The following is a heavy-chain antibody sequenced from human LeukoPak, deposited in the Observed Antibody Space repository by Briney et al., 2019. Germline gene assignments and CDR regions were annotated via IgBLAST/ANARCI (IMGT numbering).Heavy chain of an antibody. V-gene: IGHV3-48*03. CDR1: GFTFSSYN. CDR3: TKYRALPSPINSRALHP. D-gene: IGHD5-12*01. CDR2: ISPSGNAI. Sequence: PGGSLRLSCAASGFTFSSYNMMWVGQSPGKGLDWVSSISPSGNAIFMADSLRGRLTVSRDNSKNSLYLQLNSVRPDDTAVYFCTKYRALPSPINSRALHPWGQGTLVIVSS. J-gene: IGHJ5*02.